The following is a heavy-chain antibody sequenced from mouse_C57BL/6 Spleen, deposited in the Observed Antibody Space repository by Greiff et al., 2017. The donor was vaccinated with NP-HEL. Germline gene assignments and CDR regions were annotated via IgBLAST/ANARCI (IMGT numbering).Heavy chain of an antibody. Sequence: QVQLQQSGAELVRPGASVTLSCKASGYTFTDYEMHWVKQTPVHGLEWIGAIDPETGGTAYNQKFKGKAILTADKSSSTAYMELRSLTSEDSAVYYCTRRYYSNFFDYWGKGTTLTVSS. CDR1: GYTFTDYE. V-gene: IGHV1-15*01. CDR2: IDPETGGT. CDR3: TRRYYSNFFDY. J-gene: IGHJ2*01. D-gene: IGHD2-5*01.